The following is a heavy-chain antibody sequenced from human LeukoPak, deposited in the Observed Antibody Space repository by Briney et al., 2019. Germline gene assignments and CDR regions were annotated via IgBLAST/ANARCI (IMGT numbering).Heavy chain of an antibody. D-gene: IGHD1-26*01. Sequence: GGSLRLSCAASGFTFSSYGMHWVRQAPGKGLEWVAFIRYDGSNKYYADSVKGRFTISRDNSKNTLYLQMNSLRAEDTAVYYCVGHPGSGSHTRALDYWGQGTLVTVSS. CDR3: VGHPGSGSHTRALDY. CDR2: IRYDGSNK. V-gene: IGHV3-30*02. CDR1: GFTFSSYG. J-gene: IGHJ4*02.